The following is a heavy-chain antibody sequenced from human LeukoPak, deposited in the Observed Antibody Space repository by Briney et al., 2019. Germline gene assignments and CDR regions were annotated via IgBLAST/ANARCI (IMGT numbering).Heavy chain of an antibody. D-gene: IGHD6-13*01. CDR1: GGSISSYY. J-gene: IGHJ4*02. Sequence: SETLSLTSTVSGGSISSYYWSCIRQPAGKGLEWIGRIYTSGSTNYNPSLKSRVTMSVDTSKNQFSLKLSSVTAADTAVYYCARDPLIAAAGSYYFDYWGQGTLVTVSS. V-gene: IGHV4-4*07. CDR2: IYTSGST. CDR3: ARDPLIAAAGSYYFDY.